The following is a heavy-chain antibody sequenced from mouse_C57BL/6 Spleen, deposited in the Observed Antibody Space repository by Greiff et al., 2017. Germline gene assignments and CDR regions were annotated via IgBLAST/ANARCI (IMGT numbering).Heavy chain of an antibody. Sequence: EVKVVESGGGLVKPGGSLKLSCAASGFTFSSYAMSWVRQTPEKRLEWVATISDGGSYTYYPDNVKGRFTISRDNAKNNLYLQMSHLKSEDTAMYYCARGDYDGYYAMDYWGQGTSVTVSS. V-gene: IGHV5-4*03. D-gene: IGHD2-4*01. CDR3: ARGDYDGYYAMDY. J-gene: IGHJ4*01. CDR2: ISDGGSYT. CDR1: GFTFSSYA.